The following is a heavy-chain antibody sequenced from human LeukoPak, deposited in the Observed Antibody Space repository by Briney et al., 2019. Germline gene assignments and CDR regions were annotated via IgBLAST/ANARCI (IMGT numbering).Heavy chain of an antibody. J-gene: IGHJ4*02. CDR2: IIPILGIA. CDR3: ARPNYYDSSGYEGSGFDY. V-gene: IGHV1-69*04. Sequence: SVKVSCKASGGTFSSYAISWVRQAPGQGLEWKGRIIPILGIANYAQKFQGRVTITADKSTSTAYMELSSLRSEDTAVYYCARPNYYDSSGYEGSGFDYWGQGTLVTVSS. CDR1: GGTFSSYA. D-gene: IGHD3-22*01.